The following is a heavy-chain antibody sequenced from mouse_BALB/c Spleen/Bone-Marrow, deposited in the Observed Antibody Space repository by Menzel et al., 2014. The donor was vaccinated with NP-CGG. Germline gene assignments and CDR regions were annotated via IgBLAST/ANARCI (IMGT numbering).Heavy chain of an antibody. Sequence: EVQLVESGGGLVKPGGSLKLSCAASGFTFSDYHMYWVRQTPEKRLEWVATISDGGSYTYYPDSVKGRFTISRDNAKNNLYLQMSSLKSEDTAMYYCARDSIRWLLPYAMDYWGQGTSVTVSS. D-gene: IGHD2-3*01. J-gene: IGHJ4*01. CDR1: GFTFSDYH. CDR2: ISDGGSYT. CDR3: ARDSIRWLLPYAMDY. V-gene: IGHV5-4*02.